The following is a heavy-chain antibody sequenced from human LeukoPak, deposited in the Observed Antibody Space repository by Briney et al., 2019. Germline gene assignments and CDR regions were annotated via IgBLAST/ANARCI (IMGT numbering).Heavy chain of an antibody. J-gene: IGHJ6*02. Sequence: PSETLSLTCAVSGDSISSGGYSWSWIRQPPGKGLEWIGYIYHSGSTYYNPSLKGRVTISVDRSKNQFSLKLSSVTAADTAVYYCARGGYYYGMDVWGQGTTVTVSS. D-gene: IGHD3-16*01. CDR3: ARGGYYYGMDV. CDR2: IYHSGST. CDR1: GDSISSGGYS. V-gene: IGHV4-30-2*01.